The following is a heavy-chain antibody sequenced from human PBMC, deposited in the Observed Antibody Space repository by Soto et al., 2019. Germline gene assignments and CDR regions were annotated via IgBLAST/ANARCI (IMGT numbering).Heavy chain of an antibody. CDR3: ARSWVAAASHYWFDP. CDR1: GGTFRSHA. J-gene: IGHJ5*02. Sequence: SVKVSCTDSGGTFRSHAISWVRQAPGQGLEWTGGIIPIFGTANYAQKFQGRVTITADKSTSTAYVERSSLRSEDTAVYYCARSWVAAASHYWFDPWGEGTLVTVSS. D-gene: IGHD2-15*01. V-gene: IGHV1-69*06. CDR2: IIPIFGTA.